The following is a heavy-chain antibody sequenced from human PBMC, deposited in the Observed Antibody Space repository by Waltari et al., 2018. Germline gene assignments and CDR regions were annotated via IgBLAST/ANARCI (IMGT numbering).Heavy chain of an antibody. CDR1: GFTFSRYA. CDR3: AKAHLLVSGTDFFDY. CDR2: IGGSGDNI. V-gene: IGHV3-23*01. J-gene: IGHJ4*02. D-gene: IGHD6-19*01. Sequence: EVQLLESGGGLVQPGGSLRLSCAASGFTFSRYAMSWVRQDPGQGLGWVSGIGGSGDNIHYGDAVKGRFSISRDNSKNTLYLQMNSLRVEDTAVYSCAKAHLLVSGTDFFDYWGQGTLVTVSS.